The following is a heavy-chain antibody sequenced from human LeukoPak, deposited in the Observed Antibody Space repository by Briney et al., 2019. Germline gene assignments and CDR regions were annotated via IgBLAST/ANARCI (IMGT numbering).Heavy chain of an antibody. CDR3: TRDSSGYPRGSDY. V-gene: IGHV3-43*01. J-gene: IGHJ4*02. CDR1: GFTFDVYS. CDR2: ISWDGAII. D-gene: IGHD3-22*01. Sequence: GGSLRLSCAAPGFTFDVYSMHWVRQPPGKGLEGVSLISWDGAIIQYAESVKGRFTVSRDNSKNFLYLQMNSLRTEDTALYYCTRDSSGYPRGSDYWGQGTLVTVSS.